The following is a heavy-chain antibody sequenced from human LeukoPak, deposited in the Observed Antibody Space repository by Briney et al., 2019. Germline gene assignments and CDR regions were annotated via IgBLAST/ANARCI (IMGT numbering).Heavy chain of an antibody. CDR2: IYHSGST. Sequence: SETLSLTCAVSGGSISSSNWWSWVRQPPGKGLEWIGEIYHSGSTNYNPSLKSRVTISVDKSKNQFSLKLSSVTAADTAVYYCARYGLGSSGWYDYWGQGTLVTVSS. CDR1: GGSISSSNW. CDR3: ARYGLGSSGWYDY. J-gene: IGHJ4*02. V-gene: IGHV4-4*02. D-gene: IGHD6-19*01.